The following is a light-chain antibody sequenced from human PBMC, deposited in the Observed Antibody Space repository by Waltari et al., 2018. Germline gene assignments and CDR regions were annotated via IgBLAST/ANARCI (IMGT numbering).Light chain of an antibody. CDR3: SSYAGRNNLV. CDR2: EVS. CDR1: SSDVGSYNY. V-gene: IGLV2-8*01. Sequence: QSALTQPPSASGSPGQSVTISCTGTSSDVGSYNYVSWYQQHPDKAPKLLIYEVSKRPAGVPDRFSGSKSGNTASLTVSGLQAEYETDYYCSSYAGRNNLVFGGGTKLTVL. J-gene: IGLJ2*01.